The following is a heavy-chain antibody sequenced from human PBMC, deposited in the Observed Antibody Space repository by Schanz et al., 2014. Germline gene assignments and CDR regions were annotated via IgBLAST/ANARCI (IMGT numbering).Heavy chain of an antibody. V-gene: IGHV1-18*01. CDR1: GGTFSSDT. J-gene: IGHJ6*02. D-gene: IGHD3-10*01. CDR2: ISAYNGNT. Sequence: QVQLVQSGADVKKPGSSVKVSCKASGGTFSSDTFSWVRQAPGQGLEWMGWISAYNGNTNYAQKLQGRVTLTTDTSTSTAYMELRNLRSDDTAVYYCARAKRFGDMDVWGQGTTVTVSS. CDR3: ARAKRFGDMDV.